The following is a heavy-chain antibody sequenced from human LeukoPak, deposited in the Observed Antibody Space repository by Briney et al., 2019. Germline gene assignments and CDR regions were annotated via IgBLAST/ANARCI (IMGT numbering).Heavy chain of an antibody. CDR3: ARDLPVADSSGYYYDRFDY. CDR1: GYTLTELS. V-gene: IGHV1-69*04. D-gene: IGHD3-22*01. Sequence: ASVKVSCKVSGYTLTELSMHWVRRAPGQGLEWMGRIIPILGIANYAQKFQGRVTITEDKSTSTAYMELSSLRSEDTAVYYCARDLPVADSSGYYYDRFDYWGQGTLVTVSS. J-gene: IGHJ4*02. CDR2: IIPILGIA.